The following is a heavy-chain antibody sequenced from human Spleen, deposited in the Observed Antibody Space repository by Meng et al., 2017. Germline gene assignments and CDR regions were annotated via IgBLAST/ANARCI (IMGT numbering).Heavy chain of an antibody. CDR1: GFSFSPHV. CDR2: ISHDANYK. CDR3: ARESTGRLDY. Sequence: VVESGGGVAQPGRSLRLSCAASGFSFSPHVMHWVRQAPGKGLEWVAVISHDANYKYYTDSVKGRFTISSDNSNNILYLQMNSLRIEDTTVYYCARESTGRLDYWGQGTLVTVSS. J-gene: IGHJ4*02. D-gene: IGHD4-17*01. V-gene: IGHV3-30*10.